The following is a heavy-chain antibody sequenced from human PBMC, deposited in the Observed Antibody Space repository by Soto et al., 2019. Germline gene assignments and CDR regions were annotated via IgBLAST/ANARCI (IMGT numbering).Heavy chain of an antibody. J-gene: IGHJ6*03. Sequence: SETLSLTCTVSGGSISSYYWSWIRQPPGKGLEWIGYIYYSGSTNYNPSLKSRATISVDTSKNQFSLKLSSVTAADTAVYYCARLLRFLEWPGYYYYYYMDVWGKGTTVTVSS. V-gene: IGHV4-59*08. CDR1: GGSISSYY. D-gene: IGHD3-3*01. CDR3: ARLLRFLEWPGYYYYYYMDV. CDR2: IYYSGST.